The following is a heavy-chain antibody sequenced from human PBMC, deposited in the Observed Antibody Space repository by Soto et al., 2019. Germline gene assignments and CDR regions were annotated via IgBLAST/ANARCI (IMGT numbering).Heavy chain of an antibody. CDR1: GFIFSRYA. J-gene: IGHJ4*02. Sequence: GGSLRLSCEASGFIFSRYAIHWVRQAPGKGLEWLAVISRDGSNRYYLDSAKGRFTISRDNSKNTLYLQMNSLREDDTALYYCARSRSGAVADSFDFWGQGTLVTVSS. CDR2: ISRDGSNR. V-gene: IGHV3-30*04. D-gene: IGHD3-10*01. CDR3: ARSRSGAVADSFDF.